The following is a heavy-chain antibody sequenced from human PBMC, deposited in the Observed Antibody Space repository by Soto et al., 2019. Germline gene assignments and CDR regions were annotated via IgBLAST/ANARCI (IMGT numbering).Heavy chain of an antibody. Sequence: SETLSLTCSVSGASVSSGSFYWSWIRQPPGKGLEWIGFIYNNETFNYNPSLKSRVTLSVDTSKHQFSLKLSSVTAADTAVYYCARVSLRYSSSHNFDSWGQGALVTVSS. J-gene: IGHJ4*02. CDR2: IYNNETF. D-gene: IGHD6-19*01. V-gene: IGHV4-61*01. CDR3: ARVSLRYSSSHNFDS. CDR1: GASVSSGSFY.